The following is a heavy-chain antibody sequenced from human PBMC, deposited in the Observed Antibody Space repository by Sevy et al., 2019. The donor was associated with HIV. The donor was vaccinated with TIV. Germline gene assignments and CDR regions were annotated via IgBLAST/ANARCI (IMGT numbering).Heavy chain of an antibody. D-gene: IGHD3-3*01. CDR1: GYIFSDYN. CDR2: INPNSGVT. J-gene: IGHJ3*02. V-gene: IGHV1-2*06. Sequence: ASVKVSCKTTGYIFSDYNMHWVRQAPGQGLEWMALINPNSGVTIYAHNFRGMVSMTRNTSMSTAYMELSGLTSDDTAVYYCVREDINAPRTLLSFDIWGQGTMVTVSS. CDR3: VREDINAPRTLLSFDI.